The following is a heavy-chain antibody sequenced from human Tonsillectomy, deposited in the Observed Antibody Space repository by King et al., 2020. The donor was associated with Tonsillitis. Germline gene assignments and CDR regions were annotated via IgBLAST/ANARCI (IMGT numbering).Heavy chain of an antibody. CDR3: ARRETLGGPGDI. CDR2: IYPGDSDT. D-gene: IGHD2-15*01. Sequence: QLVQSGAEVKKPGESLKISCEGSGNSFNTYWIGWVRQMPGKGLEWMESIYPGDSDTSYSPSFQGQVTISADKSISTAYLQWRSLKASDTAMYYCARRETLGGPGDIWGQGTMVTVSS. V-gene: IGHV5-51*01. CDR1: GNSFNTYW. J-gene: IGHJ3*02.